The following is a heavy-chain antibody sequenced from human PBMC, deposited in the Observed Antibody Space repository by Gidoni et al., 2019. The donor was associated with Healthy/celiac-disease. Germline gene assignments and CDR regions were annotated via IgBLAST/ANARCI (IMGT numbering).Heavy chain of an antibody. CDR2: INHSGST. CDR1: GGSFSGYY. CDR3: ARDYGDYYSWMVWFDP. J-gene: IGHJ5*02. V-gene: IGHV4-34*01. D-gene: IGHD4-17*01. Sequence: QVQLQQWGAGLLKPSETLSLTCAVYGGSFSGYYWSWIRQPPGKGLEWIGEINHSGSTNYNPSLKSRVTISVDTSKNQFSLKLSSVTAADTAVYYCARDYGDYYSWMVWFDPWGQGTLVTVSS.